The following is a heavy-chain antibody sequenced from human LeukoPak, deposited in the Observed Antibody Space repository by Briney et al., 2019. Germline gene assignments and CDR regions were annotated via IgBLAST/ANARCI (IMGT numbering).Heavy chain of an antibody. CDR2: IYYSGST. CDR3: ARDTSALWFGEVDV. J-gene: IGHJ6*04. CDR1: GGSISSSSYY. V-gene: IGHV4-39*02. Sequence: SETLSLTCTVSGGSISSSSYYWGWIRQPPGKGLEWIGSIYYSGSTYYNPSLKSRVTISVDTSKNQFSLKLSSVTAADTAVYYCARDTSALWFGEVDVWGKGTTVTISS. D-gene: IGHD3-10*01.